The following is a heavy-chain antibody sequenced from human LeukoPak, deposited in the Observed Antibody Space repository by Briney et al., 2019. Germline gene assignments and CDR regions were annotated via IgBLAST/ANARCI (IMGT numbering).Heavy chain of an antibody. V-gene: IGHV4-59*01. CDR2: IYYCEST. J-gene: IGHJ4*02. Sequence: SETLSLTCTVSGGSISSYHWSWIRQPPGKGLVGIVHIYYCESTNYHPSLKSRVTISVDTSKNQFSLKLSSVTAADTAVYYCARGVVGALPPSNFDYGGWGNVTTVTS. CDR1: GGSISSYH. D-gene: IGHD1-26*01. CDR3: ARGVVGALPPSNFDY.